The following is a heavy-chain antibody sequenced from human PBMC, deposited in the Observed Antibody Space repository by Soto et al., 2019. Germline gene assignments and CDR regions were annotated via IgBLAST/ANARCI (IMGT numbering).Heavy chain of an antibody. Sequence: PGGSLRLSCAASEFTFSNYAMSWVRQAPGKGLEWVSGISSSGGSTYYADSVKGRFTISRDNSKDTLSLQMNSLRAEDTAVYYCETATTGAFVGGFEMWGQGTKVTVSS. D-gene: IGHD1-1*01. CDR3: ETATTGAFVGGFEM. V-gene: IGHV3-23*01. J-gene: IGHJ3*02. CDR2: ISSSGGST. CDR1: EFTFSNYA.